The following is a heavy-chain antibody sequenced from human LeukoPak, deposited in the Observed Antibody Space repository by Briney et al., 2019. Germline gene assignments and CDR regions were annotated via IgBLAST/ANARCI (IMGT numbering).Heavy chain of an antibody. V-gene: IGHV3-23*01. CDR2: ISGSGGST. Sequence: GGSLRLSCAVSGFTFSNVWMSWVRQAPGKGLEWVSAISGSGGSTYSADSVKGRFTISRDNSKNTLYLQMNSLRAEDTAVYYCARELSEMATISPFDYWGQGTLVTVSS. D-gene: IGHD5-24*01. CDR1: GFTFSNVW. J-gene: IGHJ4*02. CDR3: ARELSEMATISPFDY.